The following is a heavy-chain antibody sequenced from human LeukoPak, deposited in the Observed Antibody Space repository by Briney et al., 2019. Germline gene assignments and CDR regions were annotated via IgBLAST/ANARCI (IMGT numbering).Heavy chain of an antibody. CDR3: ARDHSSSWYNYYGMDV. V-gene: IGHV6-1*01. CDR2: TYYRSKWYN. J-gene: IGHJ6*02. CDR1: GDSASSNSAA. Sequence: SQTLSLTCAISGDSASSNSAAWNWIRQSPSRGLEWLGRTYYRSKWYNDYAVSVKSRITINPDTSKNQFSLQLNSVTPEDTAVYYCARDHSSSWYNYYGMDVWGQGTTVTVSS. D-gene: IGHD6-13*01.